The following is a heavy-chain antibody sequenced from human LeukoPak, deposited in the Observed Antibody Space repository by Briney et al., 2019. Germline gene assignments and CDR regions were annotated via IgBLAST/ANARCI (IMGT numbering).Heavy chain of an antibody. V-gene: IGHV3-21*01. CDR3: AKERDSWYYFDY. D-gene: IGHD6-13*01. CDR1: GFTFSSYS. J-gene: IGHJ4*02. CDR2: ISSSSSYI. Sequence: PGGSLRLSCATSGFTFSSYSMNWVRQAPGKGLEWVSSISSSSSYIYYADSVKGRFTISRDNAKNSLYLQMNSLRAEDAAVYYCAKERDSWYYFDYWGQGTLVTVSS.